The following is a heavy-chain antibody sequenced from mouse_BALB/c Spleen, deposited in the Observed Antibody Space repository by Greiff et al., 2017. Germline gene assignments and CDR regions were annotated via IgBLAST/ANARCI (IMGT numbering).Heavy chain of an antibody. CDR3: ARIAYGSSYDWYFDV. D-gene: IGHD1-1*01. CDR1: GFSLSTSGMG. CDR2: IWWDDDK. J-gene: IGHJ1*01. V-gene: IGHV8-8*01. Sequence: QVTLKESGPGILQPSQTLSLTCSFSGFSLSTSGMGVGWIRQPSGKGLEWLAHIWWDDDKRYNPALKSRLTISKDTSSNQVFLKIASVDTADTATYYCARIAYGSSYDWYFDVWGAGTTVTVSS.